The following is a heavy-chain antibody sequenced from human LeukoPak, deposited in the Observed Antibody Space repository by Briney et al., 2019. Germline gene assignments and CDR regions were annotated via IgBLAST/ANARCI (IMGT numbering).Heavy chain of an antibody. J-gene: IGHJ4*02. CDR2: ISYDGSNK. D-gene: IGHD2-2*01. Sequence: GGSLRPPCEASGFTFSSYGMHWVRQAPGKGLEWVAVISYDGSNKFYSDSEKGRFTITRDNSKNTLYLQMNSLRAEDTAVYYCAKDQGYFSSASCYSIDYWGQGTLVSVSS. CDR1: GFTFSSYG. CDR3: AKDQGYFSSASCYSIDY. V-gene: IGHV3-30*18.